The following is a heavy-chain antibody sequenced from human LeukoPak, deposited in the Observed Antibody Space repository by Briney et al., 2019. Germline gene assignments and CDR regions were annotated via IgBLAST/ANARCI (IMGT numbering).Heavy chain of an antibody. CDR1: GFTVSSNY. D-gene: IGHD1/OR15-1a*01. Sequence: GGSLRLSCAASGFTVSSNYMSWVRQAPGKGLEGVANIKSDGSGISYVDSVKGRFIISRDNARNSLYLQMNSLRVEDTAVYFCAGGNSMDVWGKGTAVTVSS. CDR3: AGGNSMDV. J-gene: IGHJ6*04. CDR2: IKSDGSGI. V-gene: IGHV3-7*03.